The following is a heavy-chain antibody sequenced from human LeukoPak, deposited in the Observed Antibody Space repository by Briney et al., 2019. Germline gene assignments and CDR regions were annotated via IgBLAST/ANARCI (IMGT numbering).Heavy chain of an antibody. J-gene: IGHJ4*02. V-gene: IGHV3-49*03. CDR2: IRSKAYGGTT. Sequence: GSLRLSCTASGFTSGDYAMSWFRQAPGKGLEWVGFIRSKAYGGTTEYAASVKGRFTISRDDSKSIAYLQMNSLKTEDTAVYYCTRAVWGSSWYTADYWGQGTLVTVSS. D-gene: IGHD6-13*01. CDR3: TRAVWGSSWYTADY. CDR1: GFTSGDYA.